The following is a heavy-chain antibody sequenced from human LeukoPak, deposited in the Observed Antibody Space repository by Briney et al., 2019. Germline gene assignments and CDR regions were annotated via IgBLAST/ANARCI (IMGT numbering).Heavy chain of an antibody. D-gene: IGHD1-26*01. Sequence: GGSLRLSCAASGFTFSSYWMNWVRQAPGKGLEWVANIKQDGSEKYYVDSVKGRFTISRDNAKNSLYLQMNSLRAEDTAVYYCARVQGGGYFDYWGQGTLVTVSS. CDR1: GFTFSSYW. V-gene: IGHV3-7*01. CDR3: ARVQGGGYFDY. CDR2: IKQDGSEK. J-gene: IGHJ4*02.